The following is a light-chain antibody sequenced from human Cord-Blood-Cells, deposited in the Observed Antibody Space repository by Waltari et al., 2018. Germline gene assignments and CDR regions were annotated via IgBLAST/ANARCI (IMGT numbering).Light chain of an antibody. CDR3: SSYTSSSTYV. CDR1: RSDVGGYNY. Sequence: QSALTQPASVSGSPGKSIPISCTGTRSDVGGYNYVSWYQQHPGKAPKLMIYEVSNRPSGVSNRFSGSKSGNTASLTISGLQAEDEADYYCSSYTSSSTYVFGTGTKVTVL. J-gene: IGLJ1*01. CDR2: EVS. V-gene: IGLV2-14*01.